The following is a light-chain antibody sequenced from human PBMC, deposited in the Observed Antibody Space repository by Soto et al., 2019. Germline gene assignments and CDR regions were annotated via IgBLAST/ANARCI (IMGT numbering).Light chain of an antibody. CDR1: TRNVGTFNL. Sequence: QSALTQPASVSGSPGQSITISCTGATRNVGTFNLVSWYQHHSDTAPKLIIYEGTKRPSDVSSRFSGSMSGSTASLTISGLQADDEAAYYCCSYTSSSTLVVFGGGTKLTVL. V-gene: IGLV2-14*02. J-gene: IGLJ2*01. CDR3: CSYTSSSTLVV. CDR2: EGT.